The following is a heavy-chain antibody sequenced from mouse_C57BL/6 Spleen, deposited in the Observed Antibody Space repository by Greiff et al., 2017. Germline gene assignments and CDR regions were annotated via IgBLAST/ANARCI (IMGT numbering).Heavy chain of an antibody. J-gene: IGHJ4*01. CDR2: IDPEDGDT. CDR1: GFNIKDYY. D-gene: IGHD1-1*01. CDR3: TPYYEGSSYVGALGY. V-gene: IGHV14-1*01. Sequence: VQLQQSGAELVRPGASVKLSCTASGFNIKDYYMHWVKQRPEQGLEWIGRIDPEDGDTEYAPKFQGKATMTADTSSNTAYLQLSSLTSEDTAVYYGTPYYEGSSYVGALGYWGQGTSVTVSS.